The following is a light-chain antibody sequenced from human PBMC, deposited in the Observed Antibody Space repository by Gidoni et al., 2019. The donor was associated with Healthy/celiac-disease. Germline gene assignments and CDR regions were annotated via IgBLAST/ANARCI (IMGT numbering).Light chain of an antibody. V-gene: IGKV4-1*01. CDR3: QQYYSTPT. J-gene: IGKJ3*01. CDR2: WAS. Sequence: DIVMTQSPHSLAVSLGERATINCKSSRSVLYSSNNKTYLAWYQQKPGQPPKLLIYWASTRESGVPDRFSGSGSGTDFTLTISSLQAEDVAVYYCQQYYSTPTFGPGTKVDIK. CDR1: RSVLYSSNNKTY.